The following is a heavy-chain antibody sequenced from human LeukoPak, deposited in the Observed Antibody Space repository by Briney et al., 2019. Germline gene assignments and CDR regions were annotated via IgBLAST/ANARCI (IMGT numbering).Heavy chain of an antibody. V-gene: IGHV4-61*02. CDR2: IYTSGST. CDR1: GDSISSSSYY. J-gene: IGHJ4*02. D-gene: IGHD3-22*01. CDR3: AREGSGQFQYYYDSSGYYLY. Sequence: SETLSLTCTVSGDSISSSSYYWEWIRQPPGKGLEWIGRIYTSGSTNYNPSLKSRVTISVDTSKNQFSLKLSSVTAADTAVYYCAREGSGQFQYYYDSSGYYLYWGQGTLVTVSS.